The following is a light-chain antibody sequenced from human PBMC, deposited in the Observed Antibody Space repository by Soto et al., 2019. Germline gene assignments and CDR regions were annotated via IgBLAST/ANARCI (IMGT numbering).Light chain of an antibody. Sequence: QSVLTQPASVSGSPGQSITISCTGTSSDVGGYNYVSWYQQHPGKAPKLMIYDVSNRPSGVSNRFSGSKSGNTASLTISGLQAEDEADYHCSSYTSSSASVFGTGTKVT. J-gene: IGLJ1*01. CDR3: SSYTSSSASV. CDR2: DVS. CDR1: SSDVGGYNY. V-gene: IGLV2-14*03.